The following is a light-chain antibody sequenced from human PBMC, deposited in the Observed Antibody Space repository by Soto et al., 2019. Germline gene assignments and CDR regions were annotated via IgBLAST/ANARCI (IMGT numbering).Light chain of an antibody. J-gene: IGLJ2*01. CDR1: SSDVGNYNL. CDR2: AVT. Sequence: QSALTQPGSVSGSPGQAITISCTGTSSDVGNYNLVSWYQQHPGKAPKLMIYAVTKRPSGVSNRLSGSKSGNTASLTISGLQAEDEDDYHCCSFAGGDTWVFGGGTKVTVL. V-gene: IGLV2-23*02. CDR3: CSFAGGDTWV.